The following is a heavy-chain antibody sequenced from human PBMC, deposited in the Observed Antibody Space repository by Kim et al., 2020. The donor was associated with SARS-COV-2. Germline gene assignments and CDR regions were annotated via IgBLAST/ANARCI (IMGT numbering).Heavy chain of an antibody. J-gene: IGHJ4*03. D-gene: IGHD3-16*01. CDR1: GGSINSAGYYSGGYY. CDR3: ARGPRYGYLDY. Sequence: SETLSLTCTVSGGSINSAGYYSGGYYWNWIRQLPGKGLEWIGYIYYSGSTNYKPSLKSRVTISLDTSKNQFSLKLSSVTAADTAVFYCARGPRYGYLDY. CDR2: IYYSGST. V-gene: IGHV4-31*03.